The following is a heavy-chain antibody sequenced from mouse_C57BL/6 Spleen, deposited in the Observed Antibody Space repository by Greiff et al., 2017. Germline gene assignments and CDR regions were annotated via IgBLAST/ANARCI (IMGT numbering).Heavy chain of an antibody. D-gene: IGHD2-3*01. CDR2: IHPNSGST. CDR1: GYTFTSYW. CDR3: ASYDGYYGLAY. V-gene: IGHV1-64*01. Sequence: QVQLQQSGAELVKPGASVKLSCKASGYTFTSYWMHWVKQRPGQGLEWIGMIHPNSGSTNYNEKFKGKATLTVDKSSSTAYMQLSSLTSEDSAVYYCASYDGYYGLAYWGQGTLVTVSA. J-gene: IGHJ3*01.